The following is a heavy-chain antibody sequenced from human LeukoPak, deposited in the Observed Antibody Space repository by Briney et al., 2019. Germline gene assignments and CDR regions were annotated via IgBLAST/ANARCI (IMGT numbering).Heavy chain of an antibody. Sequence: PSETLSLTCTVSGGSISGYYWSWIRQPPGKGLEWIGYIYYSGSTNYNPSLKSRVTISVDTSKNQFSLKLSSVTAADTAVYYCARDTAMGKWGQGTLVTVSS. J-gene: IGHJ4*02. CDR2: IYYSGST. D-gene: IGHD5-18*01. CDR1: GGSISGYY. CDR3: ARDTAMGK. V-gene: IGHV4-59*01.